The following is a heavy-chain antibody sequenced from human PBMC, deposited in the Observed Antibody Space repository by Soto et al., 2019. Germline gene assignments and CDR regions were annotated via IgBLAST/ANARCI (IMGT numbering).Heavy chain of an antibody. V-gene: IGHV3-7*03. CDR1: GFTFSSYW. CDR3: AGGSGWLIDY. Sequence: GGSLRLSCEASGFTFSSYWMNWVRQAPGKGLEWVAMIKEDGSEKYYVDSVKGRFTISRDNAKNSLYLQMNDLRAEDTAVYYCAGGSGWLIDYWGRGTLVTVSS. CDR2: IKEDGSEK. D-gene: IGHD6-19*01. J-gene: IGHJ4*02.